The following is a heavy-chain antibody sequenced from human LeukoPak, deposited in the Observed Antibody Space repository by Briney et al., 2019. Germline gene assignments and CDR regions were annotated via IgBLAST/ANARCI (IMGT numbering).Heavy chain of an antibody. D-gene: IGHD3-3*01. CDR1: GFTFSSYS. J-gene: IGHJ5*02. CDR3: ARDSDYDFWSGYFNGGYNWFDP. CDR2: ISSSSSTI. V-gene: IGHV3-48*01. Sequence: GGSLRLSCAASGFTFSSYSMNWVRQAPGKGLEWVSYISSSSSTIYYADSVKGRFTISRDNAKNSLYLQMNSLRAEDTAVYYCARDSDYDFWSGYFNGGYNWFDPWGQGTLVTVSS.